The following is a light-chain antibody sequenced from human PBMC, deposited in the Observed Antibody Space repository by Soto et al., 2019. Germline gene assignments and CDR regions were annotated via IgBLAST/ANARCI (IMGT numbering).Light chain of an antibody. Sequence: DIQLTQSPSFLSASVGDRVTITCRATQDISSYLAWYQQKPGKAPNPLIFAASTLQSGVPSRFSGSGSGTEFTLTISSLQPEDVATYYCQQLYTYPFTFGPGTKVDI. V-gene: IGKV1-9*01. J-gene: IGKJ3*01. CDR1: QDISSY. CDR2: AAS. CDR3: QQLYTYPFT.